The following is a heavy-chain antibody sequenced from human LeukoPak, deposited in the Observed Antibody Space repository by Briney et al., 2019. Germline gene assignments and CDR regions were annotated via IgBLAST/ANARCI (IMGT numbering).Heavy chain of an antibody. CDR3: AKDPPRGVYYYGSGSYIDY. CDR2: IRYDGSNK. D-gene: IGHD3-10*01. V-gene: IGHV3-30*02. Sequence: GGSLRLSCAASGFTFSSYGMHWVRQAPGKGPEWVAFIRYDGSNKYYADSVKGRFTISRDNSKNTLYLQMNSLRAEDAAVYYCAKDPPRGVYYYGSGSYIDYWGQGTLVTVSS. CDR1: GFTFSSYG. J-gene: IGHJ4*02.